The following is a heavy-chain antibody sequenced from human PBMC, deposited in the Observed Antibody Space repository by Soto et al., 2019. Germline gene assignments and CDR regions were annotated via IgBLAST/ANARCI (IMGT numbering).Heavy chain of an antibody. CDR1: GYTFTNYA. CDR3: ARGHLAVVPVASWFYYMDV. CDR2: INAGNGNT. Sequence: QVQLVQSGAEVEKPGASVKVSCKASGYTFTNYAVHWVRQAPGQRLEWMGWINAGNGNTRISQNLQGRVTITRDTSARTVYMELSSLRSEDTGVYYCARGHLAVVPVASWFYYMDVWGKGTTVTVSS. D-gene: IGHD2-2*01. V-gene: IGHV1-3*01. J-gene: IGHJ6*03.